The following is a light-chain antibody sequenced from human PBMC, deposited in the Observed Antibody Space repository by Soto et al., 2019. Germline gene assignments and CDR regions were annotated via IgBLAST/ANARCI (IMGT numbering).Light chain of an antibody. CDR1: TGAVTSGYY. CDR2: STS. V-gene: IGLV7-43*01. CDR3: LLYYGGAWV. Sequence: QSAVTQEPSLTVSPGGTVTLTCASSTGAVTSGYYPNWFQQKAGQAPRVLIYSTSNKHSWTPARFSGSLLGGKAALTLSGVQPEDEAEYYCLLYYGGAWVFGGGTKLTVL. J-gene: IGLJ3*02.